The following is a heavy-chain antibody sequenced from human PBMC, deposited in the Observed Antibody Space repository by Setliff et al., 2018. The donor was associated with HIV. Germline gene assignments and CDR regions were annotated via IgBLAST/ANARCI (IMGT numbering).Heavy chain of an antibody. V-gene: IGHV3-7*01. Sequence: PGGSLRLSCEGSGFSFSSYSMSWVRQAPGKGLEWVANIKQDGSEKYYVDSVKGRFTISRDNAKNSVYLQMHSLRVEDTAVYYCAAVPWGHSSLIIDHWGQGTPVTVSS. J-gene: IGHJ4*02. CDR1: GFSFSSYS. CDR2: IKQDGSEK. CDR3: AAVPWGHSSLIIDH. D-gene: IGHD3-16*01.